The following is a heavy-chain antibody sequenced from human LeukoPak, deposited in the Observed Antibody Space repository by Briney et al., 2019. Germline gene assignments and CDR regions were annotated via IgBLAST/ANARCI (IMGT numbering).Heavy chain of an antibody. CDR2: MNPKSGST. CDR3: ARGLTIFGVVIDY. D-gene: IGHD3-3*01. V-gene: IGHV1-8*03. Sequence: ASVKVSCKASGYTFSDYDINWVRQATGQGPAWMAWMNPKSGSTGYAQKFQCRVDITMDTSITTAYMELSSLTSEDTAVYYCARGLTIFGVVIDYWGQGAPVTVSS. J-gene: IGHJ4*02. CDR1: GYTFSDYD.